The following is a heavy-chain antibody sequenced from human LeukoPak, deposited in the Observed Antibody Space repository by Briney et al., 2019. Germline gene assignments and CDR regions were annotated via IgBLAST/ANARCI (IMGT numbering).Heavy chain of an antibody. J-gene: IGHJ4*02. CDR3: AKAVDGRGYYFERGADF. CDR1: DFILSTYS. Sequence: GGSLRLSCTASDFILSTYSTSWVRQAPGKGLEWVSRISGNGAHPYYADSVRGRFSISRDFSRNAVFLQMSSVRVEDTATYYCAKAVDGRGYYFERGADFWGQGTMVTVSS. V-gene: IGHV3-23*01. CDR2: ISGNGAHP. D-gene: IGHD3-22*01.